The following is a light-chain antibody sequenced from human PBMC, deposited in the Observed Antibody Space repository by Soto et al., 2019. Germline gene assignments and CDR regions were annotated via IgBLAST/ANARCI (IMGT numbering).Light chain of an antibody. Sequence: QSVLTQPPSTSGTPGQRVTISCSGSSSNIGSNTVNWYQQLPGTAPKLLIYRDNQRPSGVPDRFSGSKSGTSDSLAISGLQSEDEADYYCAAWDGSLKGYVFGTGTKLTVL. CDR2: RDN. CDR1: SSNIGSNT. CDR3: AAWDGSLKGYV. J-gene: IGLJ1*01. V-gene: IGLV1-44*01.